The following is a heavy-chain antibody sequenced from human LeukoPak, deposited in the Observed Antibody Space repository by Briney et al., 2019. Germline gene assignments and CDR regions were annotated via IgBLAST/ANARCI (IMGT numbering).Heavy chain of an antibody. V-gene: IGHV3-66*01. CDR1: GFTVSSNY. CDR3: ARDLKWFGDYFDY. J-gene: IGHJ4*02. Sequence: GGSLRLSCAASGFTVSSNYMSWVRQAPGKGLEWVSVIYSGGSTYYADSVKGRFTISRDNSKNTLYLQMNSLRAEDTAVYYCARDLKWFGDYFDYWGQGTLVTVSS. CDR2: IYSGGST. D-gene: IGHD3-10*01.